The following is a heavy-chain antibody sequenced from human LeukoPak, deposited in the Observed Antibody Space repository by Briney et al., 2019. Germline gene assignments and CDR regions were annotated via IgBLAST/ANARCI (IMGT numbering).Heavy chain of an antibody. CDR3: ARGNLYSSGWYGY. V-gene: IGHV4-34*01. J-gene: IGHJ4*02. CDR1: GGSFSGYY. D-gene: IGHD6-19*01. Sequence: SETLSLTCAAYGGSFSGYYWSWIRQPPGKGLEWIGEINHSGSTNYNPSLKSRVTISVDTSKNQFSLKLSSVTAADTAVYYCARGNLYSSGWYGYWGQGTLVTVSS. CDR2: INHSGST.